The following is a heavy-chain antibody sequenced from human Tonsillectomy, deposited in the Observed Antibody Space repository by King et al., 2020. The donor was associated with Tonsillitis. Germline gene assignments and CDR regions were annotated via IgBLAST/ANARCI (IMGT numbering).Heavy chain of an antibody. CDR2: ISGDGGST. V-gene: IGHV3-43*02. CDR1: GFTFDDYA. Sequence: VQLVESGGGVVQPGGSLRLSCAASGFTFDDYAMHWVRHAPGKGLEWVSLISGDGGSTYYADSVKGRFTISRDNSKNSLFLQMNSLRTEDTALYYCAKDIKYCGGDCYTLGAFDIWGQRRMVTVSS. CDR3: AKDIKYCGGDCYTLGAFDI. D-gene: IGHD2-21*01. J-gene: IGHJ3*02.